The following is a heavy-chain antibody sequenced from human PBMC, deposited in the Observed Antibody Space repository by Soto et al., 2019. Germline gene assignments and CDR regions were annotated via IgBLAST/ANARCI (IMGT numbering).Heavy chain of an antibody. J-gene: IGHJ4*02. CDR1: GGSISSYY. D-gene: IGHD6-13*01. V-gene: IGHV4-59*01. CDR3: ARTTSIAAVDY. Sequence: PSETLSLTCTVSGGSISSYYWSWIRQPPGKGLEWIGYIYYSGSTNYNPSLKSRVTISVDTSKNQFSLKLSSVTAADTAVYYCARTTSIAAVDYWGQGTLVTVS. CDR2: IYYSGST.